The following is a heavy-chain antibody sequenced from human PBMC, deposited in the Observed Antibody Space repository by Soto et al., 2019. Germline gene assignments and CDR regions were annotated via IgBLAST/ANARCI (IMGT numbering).Heavy chain of an antibody. V-gene: IGHV3-30*18. J-gene: IGHJ6*02. CDR3: AKVSAAGTSVYYGMDV. CDR2: ISYDGSNK. CDR1: GFTFSNYG. D-gene: IGHD6-13*01. Sequence: GGSLRLSCAASGFTFSNYGMHWVRQAPGKGLEWVAVISYDGSNKHYADSVKGRFTISRDNSKNTLYLQMNSLRAEDTAVYYCAKVSAAGTSVYYGMDVWGQGTTVTVSS.